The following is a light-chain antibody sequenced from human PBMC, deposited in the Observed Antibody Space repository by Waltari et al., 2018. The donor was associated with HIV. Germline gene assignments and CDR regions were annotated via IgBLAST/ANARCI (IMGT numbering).Light chain of an antibody. J-gene: IGLJ2*01. CDR2: RNN. Sequence: QSVLTQPPSASGTPGQRVTISCSGSSSNIGSNYVYWYQQLPGTAPKLLIYRNNQRPSGVPDRVSGSESGASASLAISGLRSEDEADYYCAAWDDSPSGLVFGGGTKLTVL. V-gene: IGLV1-47*01. CDR1: SSNIGSNY. CDR3: AAWDDSPSGLV.